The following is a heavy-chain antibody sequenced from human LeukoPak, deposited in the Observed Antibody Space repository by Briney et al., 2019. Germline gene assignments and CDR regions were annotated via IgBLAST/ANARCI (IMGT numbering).Heavy chain of an antibody. V-gene: IGHV1-18*01. CDR1: GYTFTSYG. CDR2: ISAYNGNT. D-gene: IGHD1-26*01. J-gene: IGHJ6*03. Sequence: ASVKVSCKASGYTFTSYGISWVRQAPGQGLEWMGWISAYNGNTNYVQELQGRVTMTTDTSTSTAYMELRSLRSDDTAVYYCARGGVAPREPYYYSYMDVWGKGTTVTVSS. CDR3: ARGGVAPREPYYYSYMDV.